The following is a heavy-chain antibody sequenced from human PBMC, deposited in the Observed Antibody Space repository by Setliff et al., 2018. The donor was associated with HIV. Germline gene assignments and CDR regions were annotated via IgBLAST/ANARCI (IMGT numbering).Heavy chain of an antibody. CDR3: AKAARDYYDSSGYYIGIDY. J-gene: IGHJ4*02. D-gene: IGHD3-22*01. V-gene: IGHV3-21*01. CDR1: GFNFSSHT. CDR2: ISSTGTYI. Sequence: LRLSCAASGFNFSSHTMNWIRQAPGKGLEWVSSISSTGTYIYYADSMKGRFTISRDNAKNSLYLQMNSLRAEDTAVYYCAKAARDYYDSSGYYIGIDYWGRGTLVTVSS.